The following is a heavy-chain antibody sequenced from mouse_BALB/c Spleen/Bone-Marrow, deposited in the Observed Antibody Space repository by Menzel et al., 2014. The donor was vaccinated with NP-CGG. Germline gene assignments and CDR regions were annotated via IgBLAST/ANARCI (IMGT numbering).Heavy chain of an antibody. J-gene: IGHJ2*01. CDR1: GFTFSSYA. CDR3: ARSGVCGYYF. CDR2: ISSGGSYT. D-gene: IGHD2-3*01. Sequence: EVHLVESGGGLVKPGGSLKLSCAASGFTFSSYAMSWVRQTPEKSLEWVATISSGGSYTYYPDSVKGRFTISRDNAKNTLYLQMSSLRSEDTAMYYCARSGVCGYYFGGQGTTLTVSS. V-gene: IGHV5-9-3*01.